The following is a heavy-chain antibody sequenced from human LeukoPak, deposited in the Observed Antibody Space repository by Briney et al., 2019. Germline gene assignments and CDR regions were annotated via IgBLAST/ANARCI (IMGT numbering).Heavy chain of an antibody. V-gene: IGHV3-21*01. CDR2: ISSSSSYI. D-gene: IGHD6-6*01. CDR3: ARGGVEYGRSSGVDY. CDR1: VFTFSIYS. Sequence: GGSLRLSCVASVFTFSIYSMNWVRQAPGKGLEWVSSISSSSSYIFYADSVKGRFTISRDNAKNSLYLQMNSLTAEDTAMYYCARGGVEYGRSSGVDYWGQGTLVTVSS. J-gene: IGHJ4*02.